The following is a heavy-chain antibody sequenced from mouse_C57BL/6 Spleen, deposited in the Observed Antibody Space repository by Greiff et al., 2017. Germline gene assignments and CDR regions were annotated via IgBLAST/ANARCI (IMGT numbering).Heavy chain of an antibody. V-gene: IGHV1-52*01. CDR3: ARECVYYDYPYYYAIDY. Sequence: QVQLQQPGAELVRPGSSVKLPCKASGYTFTSYWMHWVKQRPIQGLEWIGNIYPSDSETHYNQKFKDKATLTVDKSSSTAYMQLSSLTSEDSAVYYCARECVYYDYPYYYAIDYWGQGTSVTVSS. J-gene: IGHJ4*01. CDR2: IYPSDSET. CDR1: GYTFTSYW. D-gene: IGHD2-4*01.